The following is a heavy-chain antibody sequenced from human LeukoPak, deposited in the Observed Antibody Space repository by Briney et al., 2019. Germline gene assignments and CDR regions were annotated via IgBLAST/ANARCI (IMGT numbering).Heavy chain of an antibody. D-gene: IGHD3-16*01. V-gene: IGHV3-7*01. Sequence: GGSLRLSCVASGFTFSSHGMNWVRQAPGKGLEWVANIKQDGSEKYYVDSVKGRFTISRDNAKNSLYLQMNSLRAEDTAVYYCARDGGLANNWFDPWGQGTLVTVSS. J-gene: IGHJ5*02. CDR1: GFTFSSHG. CDR2: IKQDGSEK. CDR3: ARDGGLANNWFDP.